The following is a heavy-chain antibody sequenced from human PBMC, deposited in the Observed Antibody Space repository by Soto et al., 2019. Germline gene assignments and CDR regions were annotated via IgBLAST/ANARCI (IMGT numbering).Heavy chain of an antibody. CDR3: AKDMGHSY. Sequence: QVQLVESGGGVVQPGRSLRLSCAASGFTFSSYGMHWVRQAPGKGLEWVAVISYDGSNKYYADSVKGRFTISRDNSKNTLYLKMNSLRAEDTAVYYCAKDMGHSYWGQGTLVTVSS. D-gene: IGHD1-26*01. CDR1: GFTFSSYG. CDR2: ISYDGSNK. J-gene: IGHJ4*02. V-gene: IGHV3-30*18.